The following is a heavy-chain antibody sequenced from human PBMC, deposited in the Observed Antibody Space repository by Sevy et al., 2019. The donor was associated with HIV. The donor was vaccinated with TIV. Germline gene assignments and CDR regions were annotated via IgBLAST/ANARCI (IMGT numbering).Heavy chain of an antibody. D-gene: IGHD6-19*01. J-gene: IGHJ6*03. V-gene: IGHV4-38-2*02. CDR2: IYHSGST. CDR3: ARDLGSGWPDYYYYYMDV. Sequence: SETLSLTCAVSGYSISSGYYWGWIRQPPGKWLEWIGSIYHSGSTYYNPSLKSRVTISVDTSKNQFSLKLSSVTAADTAVYYCARDLGSGWPDYYYYYMDVWGKGTTVTVSS. CDR1: GYSISSGYY.